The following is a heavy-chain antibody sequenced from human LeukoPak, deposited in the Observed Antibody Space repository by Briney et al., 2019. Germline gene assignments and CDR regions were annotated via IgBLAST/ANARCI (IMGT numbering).Heavy chain of an antibody. V-gene: IGHV4-39*07. CDR2: IYYSGIT. CDR3: ARDGWESGDY. D-gene: IGHD1-26*01. CDR1: GGSISGSSYY. Sequence: SETLSLTCTVSGGSISGSSYYWGWIRQAPGEGLEWIGSIYYSGITHYNASLKSRVTISVDMSTNQFSLRLSSVTAADTAVYYCARDGWESGDYWGQGTLVTVSS. J-gene: IGHJ4*02.